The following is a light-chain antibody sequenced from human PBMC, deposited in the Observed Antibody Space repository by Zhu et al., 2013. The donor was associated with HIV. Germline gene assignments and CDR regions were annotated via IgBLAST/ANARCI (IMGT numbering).Light chain of an antibody. CDR2: TAS. V-gene: IGKV1-39*01. J-gene: IGKJ5*01. Sequence: DIQMTQSPSSLSASVGDRVTMTCRASESISRNINWYQQKPGKAPRLLIYTASSLETGVPSRFSGSGSGTIFTLTISGLQPSDFATYYCQQASRTPITFGQGTRLE. CDR3: QQASRTPIT. CDR1: ESISRN.